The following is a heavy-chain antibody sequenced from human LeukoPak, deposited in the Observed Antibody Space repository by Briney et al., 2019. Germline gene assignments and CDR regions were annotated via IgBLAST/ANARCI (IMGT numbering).Heavy chain of an antibody. V-gene: IGHV3-30-3*01. CDR2: ISFDGSNK. Sequence: GRSLRLSCAASGFTFSNYAMHWVRQAPGEGLEWVAVISFDGSNKYYADSVKGRFTISRDNSKNALYLQMNSLRAEDTAVYYCARGLDYYYGMDVWGQGTTVTVSS. J-gene: IGHJ6*02. D-gene: IGHD3-10*01. CDR3: ARGLDYYYGMDV. CDR1: GFTFSNYA.